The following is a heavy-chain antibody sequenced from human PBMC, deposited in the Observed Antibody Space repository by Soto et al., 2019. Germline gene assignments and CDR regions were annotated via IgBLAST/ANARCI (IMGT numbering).Heavy chain of an antibody. CDR2: ISTYNDDI. J-gene: IGHJ3*01. CDR1: GYTFTSIG. Sequence: QVQLVQSGTEVKKPGASVKVSCKAAGYTFTSIGISWVRQAPGQGLEWMGWISTYNDDIKYAQKFQGRVTMTTATFPSTAYMELRSLRSDDTAVYYCARPYYWGAFDVWGQGTLVTVSS. CDR3: ARPYYWGAFDV. D-gene: IGHD3-10*01. V-gene: IGHV1-18*01.